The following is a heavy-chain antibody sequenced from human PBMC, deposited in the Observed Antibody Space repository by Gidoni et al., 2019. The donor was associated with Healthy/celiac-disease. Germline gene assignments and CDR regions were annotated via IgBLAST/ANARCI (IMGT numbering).Heavy chain of an antibody. CDR3: ARGWEQQLGNWFDP. D-gene: IGHD6-13*01. Sequence: EVQLVESGGGLIQPGGSLRLSCAASGFTVSSNSMSWVRQAPGKGLEWVSVSYSGGSTYYADSVKGRFTISRDNSKNTLYLQMNSLRAEDTAVYYCARGWEQQLGNWFDPWGQGTLVTVSS. J-gene: IGHJ5*02. V-gene: IGHV3-53*01. CDR2: SYSGGST. CDR1: GFTVSSNS.